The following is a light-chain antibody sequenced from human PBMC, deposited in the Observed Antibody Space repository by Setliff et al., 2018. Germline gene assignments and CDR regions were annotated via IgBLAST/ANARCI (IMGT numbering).Light chain of an antibody. CDR1: SSDVGGYNY. V-gene: IGLV2-14*03. Sequence: ALTQPAAVSGSPGQSIAISCAGTSSDVGGYNYVSWYQQHPGKAPKLLIYEVTKRPSGVSDRFSGSKSGNTASLTISGLQTEDEAYYYCLSYTSETTHALFAGGTKVTVL. CDR2: EVT. CDR3: LSYTSETTHAL. J-gene: IGLJ2*01.